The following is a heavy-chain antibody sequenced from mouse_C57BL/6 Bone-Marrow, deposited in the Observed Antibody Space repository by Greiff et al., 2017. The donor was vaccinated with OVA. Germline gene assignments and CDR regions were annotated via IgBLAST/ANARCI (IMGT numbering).Heavy chain of an antibody. CDR3: AREDGSDYYAMDY. Sequence: EVKLMESGGGLVKPGGSLKLSCAASGFTFSSYAMSWVRQTPEKRLEWVATISDGGSYTYYPDNVKGRFTISRDNAKNNLYLQMSHLKSEDTAMYYCAREDGSDYYAMDYWGQGTSVTVSS. CDR2: ISDGGSYT. V-gene: IGHV5-4*01. CDR1: GFTFSSYA. J-gene: IGHJ4*01. D-gene: IGHD2-3*01.